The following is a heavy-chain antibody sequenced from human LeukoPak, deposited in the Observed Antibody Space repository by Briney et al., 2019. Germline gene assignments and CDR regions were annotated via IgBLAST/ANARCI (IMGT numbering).Heavy chain of an antibody. D-gene: IGHD6-13*01. J-gene: IGHJ3*02. CDR3: ARPYSSNWYDAFHI. Sequence: SEPLSLTCTVFGGPISSYYWSWIRQPPGKGLEWIGYVSYRGNTNYNPSLKSRVTISVDTSKNQFSLKLTSVTAADTAVYYCARPYSSNWYDAFHIRGQGTMVTVSS. CDR1: GGPISSYY. V-gene: IGHV4-59*01. CDR2: VSYRGNT.